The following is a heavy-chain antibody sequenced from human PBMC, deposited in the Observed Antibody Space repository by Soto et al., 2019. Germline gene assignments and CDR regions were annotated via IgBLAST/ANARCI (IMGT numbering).Heavy chain of an antibody. V-gene: IGHV1-2*04. CDR1: GYTFTGYY. D-gene: IGHD4-17*01. CDR2: INPNSGGT. CDR3: ARAINMTTVTSSPFGLWVFDAFDI. J-gene: IGHJ3*02. Sequence: QVPLVQSGAEVKKPGASVKVSCKASGYTFTGYYMHWVRQAPGQGLEWMGWINPNSGGTNYAQKFQGWVTMTRDTSISTAYMELSRLRSDDTAVYYCARAINMTTVTSSPFGLWVFDAFDIWGQGTMVTVSS.